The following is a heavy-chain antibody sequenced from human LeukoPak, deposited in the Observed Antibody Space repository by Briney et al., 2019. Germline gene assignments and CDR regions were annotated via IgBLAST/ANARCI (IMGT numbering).Heavy chain of an antibody. J-gene: IGHJ5*02. CDR2: ISSSSTI. CDR1: GFTFSSYS. CDR3: ARGAGWFDP. Sequence: GGSLRLSCAASGFTFSSYSMNWVRQAPGKGLEWVSYISSSSTIYYADSVKGRFTISRDNAKNSLYLQMNSLRAEDTAVYYCARGAGWFDPWGQGTLVTVSS. V-gene: IGHV3-48*04.